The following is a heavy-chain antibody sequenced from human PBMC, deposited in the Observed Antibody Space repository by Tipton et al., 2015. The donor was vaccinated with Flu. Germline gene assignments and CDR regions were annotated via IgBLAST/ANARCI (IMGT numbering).Heavy chain of an antibody. V-gene: IGHV4-38-2*02. CDR1: GYSISSGYY. J-gene: IGHJ3*02. D-gene: IGHD3-22*01. CDR2: IYHSGST. Sequence: TLSLTCTVSGYSISSGYYWGWIRQPPGKGLEWIGSIYHSGSTYYNPSLKSRVTISVDTSKNQFPLKLSSVTAADTAVYYCARALSGYYFYAFDIWGQGTMVTVSS. CDR3: ARALSGYYFYAFDI.